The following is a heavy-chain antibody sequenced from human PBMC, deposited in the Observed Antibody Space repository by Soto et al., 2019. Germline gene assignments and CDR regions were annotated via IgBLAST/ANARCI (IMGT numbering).Heavy chain of an antibody. Sequence: SETLSLTCTVSGGSISSYYWSWIRQPPGKGLEWIGYIYYSGSTNYNPSLKSRVTISVDMSKNQFSLKLSSVTAADTAVYYCARLKELLPDYWGQGTLVTVSS. J-gene: IGHJ4*02. CDR2: IYYSGST. D-gene: IGHD1-26*01. CDR3: ARLKELLPDY. V-gene: IGHV4-59*01. CDR1: GGSISSYY.